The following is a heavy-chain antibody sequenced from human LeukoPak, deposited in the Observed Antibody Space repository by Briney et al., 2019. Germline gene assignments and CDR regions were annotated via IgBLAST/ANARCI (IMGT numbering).Heavy chain of an antibody. Sequence: GGSLRLSCAASGFTFSSYWMSWVRQAPGKGLEWVANIKQDGSEKYYVASVKGRFTISRDNAKNSLYLQMNSLRAEDTAVYYCARVGYSSSWYYFDYWGQGTLVTVSS. J-gene: IGHJ4*02. V-gene: IGHV3-7*01. D-gene: IGHD6-13*01. CDR1: GFTFSSYW. CDR2: IKQDGSEK. CDR3: ARVGYSSSWYYFDY.